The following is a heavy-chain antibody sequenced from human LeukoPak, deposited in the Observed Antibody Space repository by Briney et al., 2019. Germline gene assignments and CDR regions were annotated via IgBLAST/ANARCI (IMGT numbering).Heavy chain of an antibody. V-gene: IGHV3-7*02. Sequence: GGSLRLSCAASGFTFNNYWMSWVRQAPGKGLKWVASIKEDGSDKYYVDSVKGRFTISRDNSKNTLYLQMNSLRAEDTAVYYCAPIAIRSGYWGQGTLVTVSS. CDR3: APIAIRSGY. CDR2: IKEDGSDK. CDR1: GFTFNNYW. D-gene: IGHD3-9*01. J-gene: IGHJ4*02.